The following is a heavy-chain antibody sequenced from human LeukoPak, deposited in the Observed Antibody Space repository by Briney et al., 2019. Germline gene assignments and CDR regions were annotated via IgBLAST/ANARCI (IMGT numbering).Heavy chain of an antibody. CDR3: ARRRGYYYNNWFDP. D-gene: IGHD3-10*01. V-gene: IGHV4-34*01. CDR1: GGSFSGYY. CDR2: INHSGST. J-gene: IGHJ5*02. Sequence: SETLSLTCAVYGGSFSGYYWSWIRQPPGKGLEWIGEINHSGSTNYNPSLKSRVTISVDTSKNQFSLKLSSVTAADTAVYYCARRRGYYYNNWFDPWGQGTLVTVSS.